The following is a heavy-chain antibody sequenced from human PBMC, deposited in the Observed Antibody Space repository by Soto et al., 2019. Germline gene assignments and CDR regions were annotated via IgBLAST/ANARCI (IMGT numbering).Heavy chain of an antibody. D-gene: IGHD2-8*01. J-gene: IGHJ4*02. CDR1: GFTFSSYS. CDR2: ISSSSSTI. V-gene: IGHV3-48*02. Sequence: GGSLRLSCAASGFTFSSYSMNWVRQAPGKGLEWVSYISSSSSTIYYADSMKGRFTNSRDNAKNSLYLQMNSLRDEDTAVYYCARDGGRPVLMVYATSFDYWGQGTLVTVSS. CDR3: ARDGGRPVLMVYATSFDY.